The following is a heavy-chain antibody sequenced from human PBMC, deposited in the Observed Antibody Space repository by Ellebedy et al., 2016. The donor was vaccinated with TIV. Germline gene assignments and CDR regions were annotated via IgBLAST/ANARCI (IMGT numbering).Heavy chain of an antibody. J-gene: IGHJ4*02. Sequence: GGSLRLSCAASGFTFRNFAMTWVRQAPGRGLEWVTSISSSGVSTDYADSVRGRVTISRDNSKNTLYLQMNSLRADDTALYYCAKLDSSGYYYGRFDYWGRGTLVTVSS. D-gene: IGHD3-22*01. CDR3: AKLDSSGYYYGRFDY. CDR1: GFTFRNFA. CDR2: ISSSGVST. V-gene: IGHV3-23*01.